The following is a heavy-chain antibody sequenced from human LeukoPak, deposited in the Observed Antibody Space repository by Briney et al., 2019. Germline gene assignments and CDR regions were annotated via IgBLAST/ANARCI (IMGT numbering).Heavy chain of an antibody. Sequence: PGGSLRLSCAASGFTFSSYSMNWVRQAPGKGLEWVSSIISSSSYIYYADSVKGRFTISRDNAKNSRYLEMNSPKGHDTAEYYFAIYFDRYDAFDIWGQGAMLTVSS. CDR3: AIYFDRYDAFDI. CDR2: IISSSSYI. D-gene: IGHD3-9*01. CDR1: GFTFSSYS. J-gene: IGHJ3*02. V-gene: IGHV3-21*01.